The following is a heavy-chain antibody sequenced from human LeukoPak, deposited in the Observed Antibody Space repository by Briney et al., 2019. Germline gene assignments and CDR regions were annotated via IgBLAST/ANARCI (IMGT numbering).Heavy chain of an antibody. D-gene: IGHD3-22*01. CDR1: GFTFSSYG. V-gene: IGHV3-33*08. CDR3: ARDRRYYDSSGYHRAFDI. J-gene: IGHJ3*02. Sequence: GRSLRLSCAASGFTFSSYGMHWVRQAPGKGLEWVAVIWYDGSNKYYADSVKGRFTISRDNSKNTLYLQMNSLRAEDTAVYYCARDRRYYDSSGYHRAFDIWGQGTMVTVSS. CDR2: IWYDGSNK.